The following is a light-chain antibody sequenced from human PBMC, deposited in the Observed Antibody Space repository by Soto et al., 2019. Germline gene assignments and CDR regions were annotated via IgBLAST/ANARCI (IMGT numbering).Light chain of an antibody. CDR2: GAS. V-gene: IGKV3-20*01. CDR3: QQYGSSPPIT. Sequence: EIVLTQSPGTLSLSPGERATLSCRASQSVSNNYLGWYQQKPGQAPRLLIYGASTRATGIPDRFSGSGSGTDFTLSISRLEPEDFAVYYCQQYGSSPPITFGQGTRREI. J-gene: IGKJ5*01. CDR1: QSVSNNY.